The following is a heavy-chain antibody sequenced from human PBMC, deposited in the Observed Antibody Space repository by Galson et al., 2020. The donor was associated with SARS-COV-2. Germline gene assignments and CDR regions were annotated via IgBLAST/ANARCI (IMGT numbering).Heavy chain of an antibody. CDR1: GFTFSDYY. CDR3: SRERHCTNGIFLGGAFNM. Sequence: GGSLRLTCAASGFTFSDYYMTWIRQAPGKGLEWVSYISVSSSYRNYADSVKGRFTISRDNAKNSLYLQMDSLRAEDTAVYYCSRERHCTNGIFLGGAFNMWGQGTRVTVSS. J-gene: IGHJ3*02. V-gene: IGHV3-11*05. CDR2: ISVSSSYR. D-gene: IGHD2-8*01.